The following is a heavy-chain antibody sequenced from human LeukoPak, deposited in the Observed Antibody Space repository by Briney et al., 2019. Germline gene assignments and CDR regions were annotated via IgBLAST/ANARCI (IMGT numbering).Heavy chain of an antibody. J-gene: IGHJ4*02. V-gene: IGHV3-21*05. CDR3: ARDAPTPGDY. CDR2: ISRDSDIR. Sequence: GGSLRLSCAASGFIFGRDSMNWVRQAPGRGLEWISYISRDSDIRYYADSVKGRFTISRDNAKNSLYLQMNSLRAEDTAVYYCARDAPTPGDYWGQGTLVTVSS. CDR1: GFIFGRDS.